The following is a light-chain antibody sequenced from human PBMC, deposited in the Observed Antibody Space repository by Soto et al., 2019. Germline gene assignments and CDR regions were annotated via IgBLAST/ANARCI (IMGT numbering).Light chain of an antibody. CDR1: QSVSNN. J-gene: IGKJ2*01. CDR2: GAS. Sequence: EIVMTHSPATLSVSPGERATLSCRASQSVSNNLAGYQQKPGQAPRLLIYGASTRATAIPARFSGSGSGTEFTLTISSLQSEDFAVYFCQQYDSWPYTFGQGTKLEIK. CDR3: QQYDSWPYT. V-gene: IGKV3-15*01.